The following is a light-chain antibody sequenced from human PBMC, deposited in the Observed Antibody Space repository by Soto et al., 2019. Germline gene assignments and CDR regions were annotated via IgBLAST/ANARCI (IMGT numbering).Light chain of an antibody. CDR2: AAS. V-gene: IGKV1-27*01. CDR1: QGISKY. CDR3: QNYNSVPLT. Sequence: DIQMTQSPSSLSASVGDRVTITCRASQGISKYLAWYQQKAGKVPKVLIYAASTLQSGVPFRFSGSGSGTEFTLTISSLQPEDVATYYCQNYNSVPLTFGGGTKVEIK. J-gene: IGKJ4*01.